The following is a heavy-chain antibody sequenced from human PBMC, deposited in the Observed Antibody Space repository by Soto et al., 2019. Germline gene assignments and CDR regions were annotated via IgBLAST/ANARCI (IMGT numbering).Heavy chain of an antibody. CDR3: AKDRSGWGSFDI. J-gene: IGHJ3*02. CDR2: ITGGGDT. D-gene: IGHD3-16*01. Sequence: EVQVLESGGGLVQPGGSLRLSCSASGFTFNDINWVRQAPGKGLEWISRITGGGDTDYVGSVKGRFTISRDNSKNTGYLQMNSLRVDDTAVYYCAKDRSGWGSFDIWGQGTVVTVSS. V-gene: IGHV3-23*01. CDR1: GFTFND.